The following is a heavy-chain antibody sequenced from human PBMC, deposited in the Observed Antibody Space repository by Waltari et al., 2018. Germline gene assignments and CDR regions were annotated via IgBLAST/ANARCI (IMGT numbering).Heavy chain of an antibody. J-gene: IGHJ6*02. D-gene: IGHD3-3*01. CDR3: ARKFLERSGNYYGMDV. CDR1: GFTFSSYW. V-gene: IGHV3-74*01. CDR2: INSDGSST. Sequence: EVQLVESGGGLVQPGGSLRLSCAASGFTFSSYWMHWVRQAPGKGLGWVSRINSDGSSTSYADSVKGRFTISSDNAKNTLYLQMNSLRAEDTAVYYCARKFLERSGNYYGMDVWGQGTTVTVSS.